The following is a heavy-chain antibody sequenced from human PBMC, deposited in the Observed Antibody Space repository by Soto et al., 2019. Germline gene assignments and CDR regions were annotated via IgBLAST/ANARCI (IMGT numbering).Heavy chain of an antibody. Sequence: SETLSLTCTVSGGSISSGGYYWSWIRQHPGKGLEWIGYIYYSWSTYYNPSLKSRVTISVDTSKNHFSLKLSSVTAAVTVGYYCERPALYDEYGDHLYQHCGQETLLTVSS. CDR3: ERPALYDEYGDHLYQH. J-gene: IGHJ4*02. V-gene: IGHV4-31*03. CDR1: GGSISSGGYY. CDR2: IYYSWST. D-gene: IGHD3-10*01.